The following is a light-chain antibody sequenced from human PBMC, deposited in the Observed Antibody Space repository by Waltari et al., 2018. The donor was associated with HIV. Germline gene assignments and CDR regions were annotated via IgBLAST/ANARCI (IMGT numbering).Light chain of an antibody. V-gene: IGLV1-44*01. CDR3: AVWDDSLNGVL. J-gene: IGLJ2*01. Sequence: QSVLTQPSSASGTPGQRVTISCSGSTSNIGTNTVSWYQQLPGTAPKLLIHINNQRPSGVPYRFSGSKSGTSASLAISGLQADDEADYYCAVWDDSLNGVLFGGGTKLTVL. CDR2: INN. CDR1: TSNIGTNT.